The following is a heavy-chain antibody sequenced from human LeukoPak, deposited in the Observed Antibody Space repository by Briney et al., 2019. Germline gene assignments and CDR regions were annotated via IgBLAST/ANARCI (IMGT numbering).Heavy chain of an antibody. CDR2: IYPGDSDT. CDR3: ARHSLGDSSGWYTPNDAFDI. D-gene: IGHD6-19*01. V-gene: IGHV5-51*01. Sequence: RGESLKISCKGSGYSFTSYWIGWVRQMPGKGLEWMGIIYPGDSDTRYSPSFQGQGTISADKSISTAYLQWSSLKASDTAMYYCARHSLGDSSGWYTPNDAFDIWGQGTMVIVSS. CDR1: GYSFTSYW. J-gene: IGHJ3*02.